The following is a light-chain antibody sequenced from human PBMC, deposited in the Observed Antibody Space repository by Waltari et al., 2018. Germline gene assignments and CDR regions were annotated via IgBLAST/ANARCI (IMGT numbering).Light chain of an antibody. J-gene: IGKJ3*01. CDR2: DAS. Sequence: IVLTQSPATLSLSPGERATLSCRASQSISSYLAWYQQRPGQSTRLLIYDASNRATGIPARFSGSGSGTDFTLTISSLEPEDFAVYYCQHRGHWPPVATFGPGTIVD. V-gene: IGKV3-11*01. CDR3: QHRGHWPPVAT. CDR1: QSISSY.